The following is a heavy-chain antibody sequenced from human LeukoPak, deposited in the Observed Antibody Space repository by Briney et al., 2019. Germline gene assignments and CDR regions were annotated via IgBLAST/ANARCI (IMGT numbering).Heavy chain of an antibody. D-gene: IGHD5-24*01. CDR2: IYTSGST. J-gene: IGHJ4*02. CDR1: GGSISSGSYY. CDR3: ATRWGGYNLDYFDY. Sequence: SQTLSLTCTVSGGSISSGSYYWGWIRQPAGKGLEWIGRIYTSGSTNYNPSLKSRVTISVDTSKNQFSLKLSSMTAADTAIYYCATRWGGYNLDYFDYWGQGTLVTVSS. V-gene: IGHV4-61*02.